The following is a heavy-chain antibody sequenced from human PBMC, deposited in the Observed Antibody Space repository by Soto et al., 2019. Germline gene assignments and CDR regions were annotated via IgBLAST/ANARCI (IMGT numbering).Heavy chain of an antibody. J-gene: IGHJ4*02. CDR2: INHSGST. D-gene: IGHD2-2*01. CDR3: XXXXXXXSCYVDY. Sequence: QVQLQQWGAGLLKPSETLSLTCAVYGGSFSGYYWSWIRQPPGKGLEWIGEINHSGSTNYNPSLKXXXTXXXXXXXXXXXXXXXXXXXXXXXXXXXXXXXXXXSCYVDYWGQGTLVTVSS. CDR1: GGSFSGYY. V-gene: IGHV4-34*01.